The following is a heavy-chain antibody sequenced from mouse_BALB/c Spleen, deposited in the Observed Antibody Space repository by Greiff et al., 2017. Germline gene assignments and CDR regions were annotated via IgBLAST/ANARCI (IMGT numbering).Heavy chain of an antibody. J-gene: IGHJ2*01. Sequence: VQVVESGAELVRPGSSVKISCKASGYAFSSYWMNWVKQRPGQGLEWIGQIYPGDGDTNYNGKFKGKATLTADKSSSTAYMQLSSLTSEDSAVYYCARSPYYGSSLDYWGQGTTLTVSS. V-gene: IGHV1-80*01. CDR3: ARSPYYGSSLDY. CDR1: GYAFSSYW. CDR2: IYPGDGDT. D-gene: IGHD1-1*01.